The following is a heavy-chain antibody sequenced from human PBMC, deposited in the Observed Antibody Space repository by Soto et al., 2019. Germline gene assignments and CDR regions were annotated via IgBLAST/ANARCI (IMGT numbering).Heavy chain of an antibody. CDR3: AKVFYYYDSSGYYYFDY. CDR1: GFTFSSYA. J-gene: IGHJ4*02. D-gene: IGHD3-22*01. V-gene: IGHV3-23*01. Sequence: GWSLRLSCAASGFTFSSYAVSWVRQAPGKXPEWISSISGSGSTIYYADSVKGRFTISRDNSKNTLYLQMSSLRAEDTAVYYCAKVFYYYDSSGYYYFDYWGQGTLVTVFS. CDR2: ISGSGSTI.